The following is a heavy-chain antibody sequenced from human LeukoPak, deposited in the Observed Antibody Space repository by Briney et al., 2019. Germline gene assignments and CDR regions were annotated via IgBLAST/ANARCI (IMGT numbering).Heavy chain of an antibody. J-gene: IGHJ6*02. Sequence: GGSLRLSCAASGFTFSGFGMHWVRQAPGKGLEWVAVIWYDGSNKYYADSVKGRFTISRDNAKNSLYLQMNSLRVEDTAVYYCAGIYGMDVWGQGTTVTVSS. CDR2: IWYDGSNK. CDR3: AGIYGMDV. V-gene: IGHV3-33*03. CDR1: GFTFSGFG.